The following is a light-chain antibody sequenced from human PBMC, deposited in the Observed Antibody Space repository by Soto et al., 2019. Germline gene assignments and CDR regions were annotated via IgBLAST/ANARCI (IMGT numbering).Light chain of an antibody. J-gene: IGLJ2*01. CDR1: SSNIGAGYD. V-gene: IGLV1-40*01. CDR3: QSYDSSLSGNVV. Sequence: QYVLTQPPSVSGAPGQRVTISCTGSSSNIGAGYDVHWYQQLPGTAPKLLLYGNSNRPSGVPDRFSGSKSGTSASLAITGLQAEDESDYYCQSYDSSLSGNVVFGGGTKLTVL. CDR2: GNS.